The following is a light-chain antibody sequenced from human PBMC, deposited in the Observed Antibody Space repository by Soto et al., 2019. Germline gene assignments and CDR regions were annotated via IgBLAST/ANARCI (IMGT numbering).Light chain of an antibody. CDR1: QSVSSK. CDR3: QQYNNWPRAT. J-gene: IGKJ4*01. CDR2: RAS. Sequence: EIAMTQSPATLSVSPWERAALSCRASQSVSSKLAWYQQKPGQAPRLLMFRASIRATGFPARFSGSGSGTEFNITISSLQSEDSAIYYCQQYNNWPRATFGGGTKVDIK. V-gene: IGKV3-15*01.